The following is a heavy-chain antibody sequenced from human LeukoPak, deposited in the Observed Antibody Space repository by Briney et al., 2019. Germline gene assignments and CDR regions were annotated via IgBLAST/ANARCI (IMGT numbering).Heavy chain of an antibody. Sequence: SDSLSLTCTVSGGSISSYYWSWIRQPAGKGLEWIGRIYTSGATNYNPSLKSRVTMSVDTSKNQFSLRLSSVTAADTAVYYCASGRTSHPEGAGYIDVWGKGTTVTVSS. CDR2: IYTSGAT. D-gene: IGHD2-2*01. V-gene: IGHV4-4*07. CDR3: ASGRTSHPEGAGYIDV. J-gene: IGHJ6*03. CDR1: GGSISSYY.